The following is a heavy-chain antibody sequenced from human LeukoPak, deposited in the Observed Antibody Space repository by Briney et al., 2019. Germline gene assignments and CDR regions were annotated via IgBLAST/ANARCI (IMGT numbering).Heavy chain of an antibody. J-gene: IGHJ6*03. CDR1: GFTFDDYA. Sequence: GRSLRLSCAASGFTFDDYAMHWVRQAPGKGLEWVSGISWNSGSIGYADSVKGRFTISRDNAKNSLYLQMNSLRAEDTAVYYCARDGRYCSSTSCWYYYYYYMDVWGEGTTVTVSS. CDR2: ISWNSGSI. D-gene: IGHD2-2*01. CDR3: ARDGRYCSSTSCWYYYYYYMDV. V-gene: IGHV3-9*01.